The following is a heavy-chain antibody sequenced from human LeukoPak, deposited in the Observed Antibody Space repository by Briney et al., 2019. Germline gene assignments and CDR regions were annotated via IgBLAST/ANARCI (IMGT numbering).Heavy chain of an antibody. CDR3: ARVGAYLIDY. J-gene: IGHJ4*02. V-gene: IGHV4-30-4*01. D-gene: IGHD1-26*01. CDR1: GGSISSGDYY. CDR2: IYYSGST. Sequence: SETLSLTCTVSGGSISSGDYYWSWIRQPPGKGLEWIGYIYYSGSTYYNPSLKSRVTISVDTSKNQFSLKLSSVTAADTAVYYCARVGAYLIDYWGQGTLATVSS.